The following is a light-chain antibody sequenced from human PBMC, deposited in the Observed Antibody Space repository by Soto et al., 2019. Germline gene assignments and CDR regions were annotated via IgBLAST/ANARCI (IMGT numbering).Light chain of an antibody. Sequence: QAVLTQPPSVSAAPGQKVTISCSGSSSNIGNNYVSWYQQLPGTAPKLLIYDNNKRPSGIPDRFSGSKSGTSGTLDITGLQTGDDADYYCATWDYSLTGEVFGGGTKLTVL. CDR1: SSNIGNNY. J-gene: IGLJ2*01. CDR2: DNN. CDR3: ATWDYSLTGEV. V-gene: IGLV1-51*01.